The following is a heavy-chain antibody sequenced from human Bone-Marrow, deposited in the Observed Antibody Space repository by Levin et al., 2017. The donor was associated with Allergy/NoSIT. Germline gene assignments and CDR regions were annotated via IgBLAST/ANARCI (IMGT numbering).Heavy chain of an antibody. CDR1: GFTFSGYW. D-gene: IGHD2-2*02. J-gene: IGHJ6*02. CDR2: INSDGSGT. Sequence: GESLKISCAASGFTFSGYWMHWVRQAPGKGLVWVSRINSDGSGTTYADSVKGRFTISRDNAKNTLYLQMNSLRAEDTAVYYCARAYCSSTSCYKGGVYYYGMDVWGQGTTVTVSS. CDR3: ARAYCSSTSCYKGGVYYYGMDV. V-gene: IGHV3-74*01.